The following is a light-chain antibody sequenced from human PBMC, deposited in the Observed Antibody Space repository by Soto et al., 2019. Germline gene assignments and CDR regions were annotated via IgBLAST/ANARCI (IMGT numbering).Light chain of an antibody. J-gene: IGLJ2*01. V-gene: IGLV2-8*01. CDR1: SSDVGAYNY. Sequence: QSALTQPPSASGSPGQSVTISCAGTSSDVGAYNYVSWYQQHPGKAPKLMIYEVTKLPSGVPDRFSGSKSGNTASLTVSGLQVEDEADYHCSSHAGTKVVFGGGTKVTVL. CDR2: EVT. CDR3: SSHAGTKVV.